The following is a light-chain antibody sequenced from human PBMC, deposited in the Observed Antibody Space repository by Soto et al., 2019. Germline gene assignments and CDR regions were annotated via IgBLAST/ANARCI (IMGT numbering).Light chain of an antibody. V-gene: IGKV3-20*01. J-gene: IGKJ1*01. Sequence: EIVLTQSPGTLSLSPGERATLSCRASQSVSSTSLAWYQQKPGQAPRLLISGVSNRATGTPDRFSGSGSGTDFTLTISSLEPEDFAVFYCHQYGISPPTFGPGTKVDIK. CDR2: GVS. CDR3: HQYGISPPT. CDR1: QSVSSTS.